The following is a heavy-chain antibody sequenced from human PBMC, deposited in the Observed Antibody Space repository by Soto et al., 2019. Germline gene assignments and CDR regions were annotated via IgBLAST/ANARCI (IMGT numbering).Heavy chain of an antibody. CDR3: VRVVPPEDY. V-gene: IGHV1-18*01. J-gene: IGHJ4*02. CDR1: GYTFTSYA. Sequence: QVQLVQSGAEVKKPGASVKVSCKASGYTFTSYAISWVRQAPGQGLEWMGWISAYNGNTNYAQKLQGRVTMTTDTTLSTVYMELGSLRSDDTGVDYCVRVVPPEDYWGQVTLVTVSS. D-gene: IGHD2-8*01. CDR2: ISAYNGNT.